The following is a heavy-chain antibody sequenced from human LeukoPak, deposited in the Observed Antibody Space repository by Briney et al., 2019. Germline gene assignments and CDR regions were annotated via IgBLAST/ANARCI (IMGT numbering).Heavy chain of an antibody. CDR3: TLSYGRGFNYYYGMDV. J-gene: IGHJ6*02. V-gene: IGHV3-13*01. D-gene: IGHD5-18*01. CDR1: GFTFSSYD. CDR2: IDTAGNT. Sequence: GGSLRLSCAASGFTFSSYDMHWVRQAAGKGLEWVSAIDTAGNTYYPGSVKGRFTISRENAKNALYLQMNSLRAGDTAVYYCTLSYGRGFNYYYGMDVWGQGTAVTVSS.